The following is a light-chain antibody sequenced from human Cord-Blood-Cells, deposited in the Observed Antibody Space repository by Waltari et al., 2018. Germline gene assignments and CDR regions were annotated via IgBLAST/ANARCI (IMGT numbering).Light chain of an antibody. CDR3: QQYNSYSST. CDR2: KAS. J-gene: IGKJ2*01. Sequence: IQRAQARGTLSASVGHRVTITCRASQSISSWLAWYQQKPGKAPKLLIYKASSLESGVPSRFSGSGSGTEFTLTISSLQPDDFATYYCQQYNSYSSTFGQGTKLEIK. V-gene: IGKV1-5*03. CDR1: QSISSW.